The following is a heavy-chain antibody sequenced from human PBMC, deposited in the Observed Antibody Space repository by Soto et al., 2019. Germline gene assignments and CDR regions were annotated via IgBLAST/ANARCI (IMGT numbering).Heavy chain of an antibody. Sequence: ESGGGVVQPGRSLRLSCAASGFTFRNYGIHWVRQAPGKGLEWVAVISYDGSSKDYADSVKGRFTISRDNSKNTLYLQMNSLTIEDTAVYYCAKDDGSTWSMFYSYYGVDVWGQGTTVTVSS. D-gene: IGHD6-13*01. CDR3: AKDDGSTWSMFYSYYGVDV. CDR2: ISYDGSSK. CDR1: GFTFRNYG. V-gene: IGHV3-30*18. J-gene: IGHJ6*02.